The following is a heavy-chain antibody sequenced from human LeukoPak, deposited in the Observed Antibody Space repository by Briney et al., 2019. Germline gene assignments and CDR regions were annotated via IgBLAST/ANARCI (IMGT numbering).Heavy chain of an antibody. CDR3: AREGDYDFWSGGGCYMDV. V-gene: IGHV3-74*01. CDR1: GFTFSSYW. Sequence: GGSLRLSCAASGFTFSSYWMHWVRQAPGKGLVWVSRINTDGSSTSYADSVKGRFTISRDNAKNTLYLQMNSLRAEDTAVYYCAREGDYDFWSGGGCYMDVWGKGTTVTVSS. J-gene: IGHJ6*03. D-gene: IGHD3-3*01. CDR2: INTDGSST.